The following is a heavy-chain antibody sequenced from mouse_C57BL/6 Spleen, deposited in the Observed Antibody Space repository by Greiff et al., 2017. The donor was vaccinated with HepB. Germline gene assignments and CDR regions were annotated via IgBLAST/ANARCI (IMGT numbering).Heavy chain of an antibody. J-gene: IGHJ4*01. CDR3: ARERSGSSPRHLTNYAMDY. CDR2: IYPGDGDT. D-gene: IGHD1-1*01. V-gene: IGHV1-82*01. Sequence: QVQLQQSGPELVKPGASVKISCKASGYAFSSSWMNWVKQRPGKGLEWIGRIYPGDGDTNYNGKFKGKATLTAEKSSSTAYMQLSSLTSEDSAVYFCARERSGSSPRHLTNYAMDYWGQGTSVTVSS. CDR1: GYAFSSSW.